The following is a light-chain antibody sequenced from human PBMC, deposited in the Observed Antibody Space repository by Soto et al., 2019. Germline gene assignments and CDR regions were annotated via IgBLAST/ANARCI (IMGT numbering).Light chain of an antibody. Sequence: QSVLTQPPSASGSLGQSVTISCTGFSNNYVSWYQQHPGKAPKLMIYEVTKRPSGVPDRFSGSKSGDTAPLTVSGHQAEDEADYYCNSYEGNNNVLFGGGTKVTV. CDR3: NSYEGNNNVL. J-gene: IGLJ2*01. V-gene: IGLV2-8*01. CDR2: EVT. CDR1: SNNY.